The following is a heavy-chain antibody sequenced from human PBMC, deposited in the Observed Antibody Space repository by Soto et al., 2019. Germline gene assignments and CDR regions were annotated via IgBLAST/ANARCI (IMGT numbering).Heavy chain of an antibody. V-gene: IGHV1-69*13. CDR1: GGTFSSYA. CDR2: IIPIFGTA. Sequence: SVKVSCKASGGTFSSYAISWVRQAPGQGLEWMGGIIPIFGTANYAQKFQGRVTITADESTSTAYMELSSLRSEDTAVYYCARVLTSITMGDAFDIWCQGSMVTVSS. CDR3: ARVLTSITMGDAFDI. D-gene: IGHD3-10*01. J-gene: IGHJ3*02.